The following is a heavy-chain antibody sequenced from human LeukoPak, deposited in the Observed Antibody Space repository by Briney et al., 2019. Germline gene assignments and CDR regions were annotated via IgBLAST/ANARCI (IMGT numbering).Heavy chain of an antibody. Sequence: SETLSLTCAVYGGSFSGYYWTWIRQPPGKGLEWIGEINHSGMSAYDPSLKSRVTISVDTSKNQFSLNLTSVTAADTAVYFCARHLNYYYYYYMDVWGKGTTVTVSS. CDR2: INHSGMS. J-gene: IGHJ6*03. CDR3: ARHLNYYYYYYMDV. CDR1: GGSFSGYY. V-gene: IGHV4-34*01.